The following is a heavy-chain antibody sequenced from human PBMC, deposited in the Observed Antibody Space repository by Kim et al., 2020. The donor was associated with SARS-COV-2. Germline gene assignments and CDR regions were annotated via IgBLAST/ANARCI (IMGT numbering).Heavy chain of an antibody. D-gene: IGHD3-10*01. Sequence: SVKVSCKASGGTFSSYAISWVRQAPGQGLEWMGGIIPIFGTANYAQKFQGRVTITADESTSTAYMELSSLRSEDTAVYYCARARITMVRGARKNYYGMDVWGQGTTVTVSS. CDR1: GGTFSSYA. V-gene: IGHV1-69*13. CDR3: ARARITMVRGARKNYYGMDV. J-gene: IGHJ6*02. CDR2: IIPIFGTA.